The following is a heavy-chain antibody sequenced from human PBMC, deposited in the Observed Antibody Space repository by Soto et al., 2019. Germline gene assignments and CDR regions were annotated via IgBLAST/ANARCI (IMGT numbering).Heavy chain of an antibody. CDR2: ISGSGGRT. J-gene: IGHJ4*02. CDR1: GFTFSSYA. Sequence: EVQLLESGGGLVQPGGSLRLSCAASGFTFSSYAMSWVRQAPGKGLEWVSAISGSGGRTYYADSVKGRFTISRDNSKNTLYLQMNSLRAEDTAVYYCANNPPIPIPLEEYSRHRGQRTLVTVSS. V-gene: IGHV3-23*01. D-gene: IGHD6-6*01. CDR3: ANNPPIPIPLEEYSRH.